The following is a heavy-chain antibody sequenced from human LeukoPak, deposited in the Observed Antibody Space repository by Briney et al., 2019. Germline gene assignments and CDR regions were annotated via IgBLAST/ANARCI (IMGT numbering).Heavy chain of an antibody. J-gene: IGHJ4*02. CDR3: ARGKGYFDY. Sequence: SETLSLTCTVSGGSISSYYWSWIRQPPGKGLEWIGYIYYSGSTNYNPSLKSRVTISVDTSKNQFSLNLKSVTAADTAVYYCARGKGYFDYWGQGTPVTVSS. CDR2: IYYSGST. V-gene: IGHV4-59*01. CDR1: GGSISSYY.